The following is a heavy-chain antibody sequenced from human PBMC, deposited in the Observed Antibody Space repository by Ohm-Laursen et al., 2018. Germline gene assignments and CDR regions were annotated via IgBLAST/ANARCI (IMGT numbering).Heavy chain of an antibody. CDR1: GFTFSSYG. Sequence: SLRLSCTASGFTFSSYGMHWVRQAPGKGLEWVAVISNDENYKNYADSVRGRFTISRDNSENTLYLQMNSLRAEDTAVYYCARVRGGGWPQSFFDNWGQGTLVTVSP. CDR3: ARVRGGGWPQSFFDN. D-gene: IGHD6-19*01. J-gene: IGHJ4*02. V-gene: IGHV3-30*03. CDR2: ISNDENYK.